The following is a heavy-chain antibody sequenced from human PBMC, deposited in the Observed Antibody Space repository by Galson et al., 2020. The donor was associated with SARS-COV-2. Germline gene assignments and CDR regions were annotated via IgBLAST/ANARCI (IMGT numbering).Heavy chain of an antibody. Sequence: ASVKVSCKASGYTFTGYYLHWVRQAPGQGLEWVGWISPNSGGTNYAQKFQGRVTMTRDTSISTAYMELSRLRSDDTAVYYCARVPINQYDDSGYYYYFDYWGQGTLLTVSS. V-gene: IGHV1-2*02. D-gene: IGHD3-22*01. CDR3: ARVPINQYDDSGYYYYFDY. CDR1: GYTFTGYY. J-gene: IGHJ4*02. CDR2: ISPNSGGT.